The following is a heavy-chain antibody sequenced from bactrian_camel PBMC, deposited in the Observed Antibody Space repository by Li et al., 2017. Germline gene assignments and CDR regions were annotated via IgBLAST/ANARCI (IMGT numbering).Heavy chain of an antibody. CDR2: ISSDGML. D-gene: IGHD1*01. V-gene: IGHV3S57*01. CDR3: AARTGRGPSGPSWNAVDDYKY. Sequence: HVQLVESGGGSVQAGGSLKLSCAASGYIFSSCGMAWYRQAPGKERELVARISSDGMLSYADSVKGRFTISRVNALNTLLLQMNSLKPEDTAMYFCAARTGRGPSGPSWNAVDDYKYWGQGTQVTVS. CDR1: GYIFSSCG. J-gene: IGHJ4*01.